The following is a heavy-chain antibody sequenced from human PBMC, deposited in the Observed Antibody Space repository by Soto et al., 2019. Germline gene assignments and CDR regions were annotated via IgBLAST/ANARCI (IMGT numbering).Heavy chain of an antibody. CDR2: ISSSGSTI. V-gene: IGHV3-48*03. D-gene: IGHD3-3*01. J-gene: IGHJ6*02. CDR1: GFTFSSYE. Sequence: HLGRSLRLSCAASGFTFSSYERNWVRQARGKGLEWVSYISSSGSTIYYADSVKGRFTISRDNAKNSLYLQMNSLRAEDTAVYYCAREPPVDTIFGVVIHPVGDVWGQGTTVTVSS. CDR3: AREPPVDTIFGVVIHPVGDV.